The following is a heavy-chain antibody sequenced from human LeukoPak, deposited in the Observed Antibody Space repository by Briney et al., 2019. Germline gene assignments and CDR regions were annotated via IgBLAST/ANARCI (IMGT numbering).Heavy chain of an antibody. D-gene: IGHD5-12*01. CDR3: ARVGVYEWLRFRYYYYMDV. Sequence: GASVKVSCKASGYTFTSYDINWVRQATGQGLEWMGWMNPNSGNTGYAQKFQGRVTITRNTSISTAYMELSSLRSEDTAVYYCARVGVYEWLRFRYYYYMDVWGKGTTVTVSS. J-gene: IGHJ6*03. V-gene: IGHV1-8*03. CDR2: MNPNSGNT. CDR1: GYTFTSYD.